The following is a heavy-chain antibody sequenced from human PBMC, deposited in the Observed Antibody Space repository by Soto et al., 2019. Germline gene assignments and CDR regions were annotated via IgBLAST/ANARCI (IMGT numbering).Heavy chain of an antibody. J-gene: IGHJ6*03. CDR1: GFTFDDYA. CDR2: IRWNSGSI. CDR3: GRVASAVPIYYYVDV. D-gene: IGHD4-17*01. Sequence: EVQLVESGGGLVQPGRSLRLSCAASGFTFDDYAMHWVRQAPGKGLEWVSGIRWNSGSIGYADSVKGRFTIARDNAKNSLYLQMNSLRAEDTALYYCGRVASAVPIYYYVDVWGKGTTVIVSS. V-gene: IGHV3-9*01.